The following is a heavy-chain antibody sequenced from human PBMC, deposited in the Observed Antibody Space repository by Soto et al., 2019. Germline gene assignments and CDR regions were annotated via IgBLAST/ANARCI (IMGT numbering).Heavy chain of an antibody. J-gene: IGHJ6*02. V-gene: IGHV3-30-3*01. Sequence: QVQLVESGGGVVQPGRSLRLSCAASGFTFSSYAMHWVRQAPGKGLEWVAVISYDGSNKYYADSVKGRFTISRDNSKNTLYLQMNSLRAEDTAVYYCARGLIWSGYYSYYYYYGMDVWGQGTTVTVSS. CDR1: GFTFSSYA. CDR2: ISYDGSNK. D-gene: IGHD3-3*01. CDR3: ARGLIWSGYYSYYYYYGMDV.